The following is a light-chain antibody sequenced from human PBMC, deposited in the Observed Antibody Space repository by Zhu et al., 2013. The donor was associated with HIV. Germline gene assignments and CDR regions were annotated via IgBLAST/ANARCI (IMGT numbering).Light chain of an antibody. CDR3: QQLNSYPYS. Sequence: IVLTQSPDTLSLSPGERATLSCRASQSVASNYLAWYQQRPGLTPRLLIYGASNRATGIPDRFRGSGSGTDFTLTISGLEPEDFATYYCQQLNSYPYSFGQGTKLEIK. CDR2: GAS. V-gene: IGKV3D-20*02. CDR1: QSVASNY. J-gene: IGKJ2*03.